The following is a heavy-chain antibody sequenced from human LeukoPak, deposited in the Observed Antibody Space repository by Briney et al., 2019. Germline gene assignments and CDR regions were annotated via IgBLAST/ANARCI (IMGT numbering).Heavy chain of an antibody. CDR2: IYYSGST. Sequence: SETLSLTCTVSGGSISSGGYYWSWIRQHSGKGLERIGYIYYSGSTYYSPSLKSRVTISVDTSKNQFSLKLSSVTAADTAVYYCARLYSSGYCFDYWGQGTLVTVSS. V-gene: IGHV4-31*03. J-gene: IGHJ4*02. CDR3: ARLYSSGYCFDY. CDR1: GGSISSGGYY. D-gene: IGHD3-22*01.